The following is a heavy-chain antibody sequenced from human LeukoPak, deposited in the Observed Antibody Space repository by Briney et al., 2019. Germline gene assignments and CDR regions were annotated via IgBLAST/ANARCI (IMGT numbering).Heavy chain of an antibody. CDR3: ARGPLRTTRSYCSGGSCYLR. V-gene: IGHV4-34*01. D-gene: IGHD2-15*01. CDR1: GGSFSGYY. Sequence: SETLSITCAVYGGSFSGYYWSWIRQPPGKGLEWIGEINHSGSTNYNPSLKSRVTISVDTSKNQFSLKLSSVTAADTAVYYCARGPLRTTRSYCSGGSCYLRWGQGTLVTVSS. CDR2: INHSGST. J-gene: IGHJ4*02.